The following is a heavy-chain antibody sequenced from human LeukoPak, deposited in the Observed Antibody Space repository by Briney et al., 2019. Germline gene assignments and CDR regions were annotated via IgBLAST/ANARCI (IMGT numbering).Heavy chain of an antibody. Sequence: PGGSLRLSCAASGFTFSSYSMNWVRQAPGKGLEWVAFIRYDGSNKYYADSVKGRFTISRDNSKNTLYLQMNSLRAEDTAVYYCAKLEAAAEAFDIWGQGTMVTVSS. CDR2: IRYDGSNK. V-gene: IGHV3-30*02. CDR3: AKLEAAAEAFDI. J-gene: IGHJ3*02. CDR1: GFTFSSYS. D-gene: IGHD6-13*01.